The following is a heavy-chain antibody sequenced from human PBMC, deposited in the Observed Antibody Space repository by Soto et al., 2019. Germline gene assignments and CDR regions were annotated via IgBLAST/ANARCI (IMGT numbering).Heavy chain of an antibody. D-gene: IGHD3-3*01. Sequence: QVQLVQSGAEVKKTGASVKVSCKASGYTFTSYGIRWVRQAPGQGLEWMGWISAYNGNTNYAQKLQGRVTMTTDTSTSTAYMELRSLRSDDTAVYYCARALDFWSGYYNPNWFDPWGQGTLVTVSS. CDR3: ARALDFWSGYYNPNWFDP. CDR2: ISAYNGNT. CDR1: GYTFTSYG. V-gene: IGHV1-18*01. J-gene: IGHJ5*02.